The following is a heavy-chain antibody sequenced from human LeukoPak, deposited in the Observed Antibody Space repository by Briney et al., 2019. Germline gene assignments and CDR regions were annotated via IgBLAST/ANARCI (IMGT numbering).Heavy chain of an antibody. CDR3: ARGGIDCSGGSCFYYFDH. Sequence: SVKVSCKASGGTFSSYAISWVRQAPGQGLEWMGGIIPIFGTANYAQKFQGRVTITADESTSTAYMELSSLRSEDTAVYYCARGGIDCSGGSCFYYFDHWGQGTLVTVSS. CDR2: IIPIFGTA. J-gene: IGHJ4*02. V-gene: IGHV1-69*13. D-gene: IGHD2-15*01. CDR1: GGTFSSYA.